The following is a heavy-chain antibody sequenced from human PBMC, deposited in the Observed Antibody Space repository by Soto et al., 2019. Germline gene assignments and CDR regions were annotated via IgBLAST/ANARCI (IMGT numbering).Heavy chain of an antibody. CDR1: GFTFNNFA. CDR2: ISGGGGGT. D-gene: IGHD3-22*01. V-gene: IGHV3-23*01. Sequence: GGSLRLSCAASGFTFNNFAMSWVRQAPGRGLEWVSAISGGGGGTYYADSVKGRFIISRDNSKNTVYLQVNGLRTEDTAVYYCAKDVHYDSSGGLDYWGQGTLVTVSS. J-gene: IGHJ4*02. CDR3: AKDVHYDSSGGLDY.